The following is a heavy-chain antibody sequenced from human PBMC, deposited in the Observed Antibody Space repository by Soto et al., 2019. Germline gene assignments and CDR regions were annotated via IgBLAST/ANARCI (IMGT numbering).Heavy chain of an antibody. CDR2: ISDSGGRT. J-gene: IGHJ4*02. CDR3: VKFKSSKVIGYVYFVS. V-gene: IGHV3-23*01. D-gene: IGHD2-2*03. Sequence: QPPRKGLEWVSAISDSGGRTIYVDYVKGRFTISRDNSKNTLYMQMNSLRAEDTAVYYCVKFKSSKVIGYVYFVSGGLVNLVTV.